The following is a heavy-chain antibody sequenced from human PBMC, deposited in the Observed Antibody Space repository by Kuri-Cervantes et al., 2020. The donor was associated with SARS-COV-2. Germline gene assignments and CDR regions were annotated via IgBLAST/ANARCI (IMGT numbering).Heavy chain of an antibody. J-gene: IGHJ4*02. CDR2: ISAYNGNT. CDR3: ARSRGESSTCYYFDI. D-gene: IGHD6-13*01. Sequence: AAVQVTCKASGYTFTSYGITWVRQAPGQGLEWLGWISAYNGNTNYAQNLKGRVTMTTDTSTSTAYLELRSLRADDTAVYYCARSRGESSTCYYFDIWGQGTLVTVSS. V-gene: IGHV1-18*01. CDR1: GYTFTSYG.